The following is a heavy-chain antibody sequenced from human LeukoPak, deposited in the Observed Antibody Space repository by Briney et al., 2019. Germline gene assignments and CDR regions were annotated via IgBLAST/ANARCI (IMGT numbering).Heavy chain of an antibody. D-gene: IGHD6-19*01. CDR1: GGSISSGSYY. CDR2: IYTSGST. Sequence: SQTLSLTCTVSGGSISSGSYYWSWIRQPAGKGLEWIGRIYTSGSTNYSPSLKSRVTISADTSKNQFSLKLSSVTAADTAVYYCARGHSSGWLYFDCWGQRTLVTVSS. V-gene: IGHV4-61*02. CDR3: ARGHSSGWLYFDC. J-gene: IGHJ4*02.